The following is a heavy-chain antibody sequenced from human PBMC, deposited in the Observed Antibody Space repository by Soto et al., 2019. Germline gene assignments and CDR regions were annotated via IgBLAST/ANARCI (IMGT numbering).Heavy chain of an antibody. V-gene: IGHV3-23*01. D-gene: IGHD6-13*01. CDR2: ISGSGGST. CDR1: GFAFSSYA. CDR3: AYSSTPFDY. J-gene: IGHJ4*02. Sequence: CGSLRLSCAASGFAFSSYAMSWVRQAPGKGLEWVSAISGSGGSTYYADSVKGRFTISRDNSKNTLYLQMNSLRAEDTAVYYCAYSSTPFDYWGQGTLVTVSS.